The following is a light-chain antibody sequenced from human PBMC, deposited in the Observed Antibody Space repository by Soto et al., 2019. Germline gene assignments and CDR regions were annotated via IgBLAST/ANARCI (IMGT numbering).Light chain of an antibody. J-gene: IGKJ4*01. CDR3: QQLDDYPLT. CDR1: QGLYTH. V-gene: IGKV1-9*01. CDR2: AAS. Sequence: DIQLTQSPSSLSASVGDRVTITCRASQGLYTHLAWYQEEPGKAPKLLIYAASTVQSGVPSRVSGSGSGTEFTRTISSLQPEDSATYYCQQLDDYPLTFGGGNKVEIK.